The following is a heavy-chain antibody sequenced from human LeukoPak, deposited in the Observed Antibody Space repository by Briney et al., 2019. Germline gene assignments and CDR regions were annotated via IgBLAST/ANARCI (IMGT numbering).Heavy chain of an antibody. J-gene: IGHJ6*02. D-gene: IGHD6-13*01. CDR1: GFTFSAYY. Sequence: GRSLRLSCAASGFTFSAYYASWIRQAPGEGLGWVLYISSSSTYTNYASTKKSPFTMTRDNAKNSMYQQMNSLRAEDTAVYYCARDKYRSSWYWYGTDVWGQGTTVTVSS. CDR3: ARDKYRSSWYWYGTDV. CDR2: ISSSSTYT. V-gene: IGHV3-11*05.